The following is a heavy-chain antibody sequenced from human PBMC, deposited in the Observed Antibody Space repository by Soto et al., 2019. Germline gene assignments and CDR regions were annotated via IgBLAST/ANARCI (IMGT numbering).Heavy chain of an antibody. J-gene: IGHJ6*04. CDR2: IDYSGAT. Sequence: PSETLSLTCTVSGVSITSYYWSWIRQPPGKGLKWIGYIDYSGATNHNPSLKSRVTISVDTSKNQFSLKLSSVTAADTAVYYCARDRKVRGFFEAYYNGMDVWGKGPTVTVSS. V-gene: IGHV4-59*01. D-gene: IGHD3-3*01. CDR3: ARDRKVRGFFEAYYNGMDV. CDR1: GVSITSYY.